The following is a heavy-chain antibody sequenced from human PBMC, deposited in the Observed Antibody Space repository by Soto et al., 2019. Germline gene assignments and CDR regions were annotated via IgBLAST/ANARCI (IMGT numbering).Heavy chain of an antibody. CDR3: ARDPGDGMDV. J-gene: IGHJ6*02. Sequence: TGGSLRLSCAASGLTFSIYSMNRVRQAPGKGLEWVSYISSSSTTLYYADSVKGRFTISRDNAKNSLYLQMHSLRDEDTAVYYCARDPGDGMDVWGQGTTVTVSS. V-gene: IGHV3-48*02. CDR1: GLTFSIYS. D-gene: IGHD3-10*01. CDR2: ISSSSTTL.